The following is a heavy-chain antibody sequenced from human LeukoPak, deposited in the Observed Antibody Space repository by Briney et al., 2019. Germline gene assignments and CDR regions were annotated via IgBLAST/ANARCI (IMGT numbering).Heavy chain of an antibody. V-gene: IGHV1-2*02. Sequence: ASVKVSFTSSGYTFTAYYMHWVRQAPGPGLEWMGWINPNSGDTNSAQKFQGRVTMTRDTSINTVYMDLSSLRSDDTALYYCARGGALDIWGQGTMVTVSS. CDR1: GYTFTAYY. CDR3: ARGGALDI. J-gene: IGHJ3*02. CDR2: INPNSGDT.